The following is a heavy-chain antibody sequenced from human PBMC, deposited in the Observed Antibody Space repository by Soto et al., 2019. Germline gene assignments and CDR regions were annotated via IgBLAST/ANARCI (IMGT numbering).Heavy chain of an antibody. CDR1: GFSFSGKNY. CDR2: LYSSDGT. V-gene: IGHV3-53*01. Sequence: DVQLEESGGGLIQPGGSLRLSCAASGFSFSGKNYLTWVRQAPGKGLEWVSALYSSDGTYYADSVKGRFSVSSDNSKNTFYLQLHSLRPEDTALYFCATWLQREHAFDIWGLGTMVTVSS. CDR3: ATWLQREHAFDI. J-gene: IGHJ3*02. D-gene: IGHD1-1*01.